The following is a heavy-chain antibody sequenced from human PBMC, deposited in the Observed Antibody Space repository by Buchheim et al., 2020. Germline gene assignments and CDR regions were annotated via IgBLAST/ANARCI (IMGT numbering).Heavy chain of an antibody. CDR1: GFSFSDYY. J-gene: IGHJ6*02. V-gene: IGHV3-23*03. D-gene: IGHD1-1*01. Sequence: EVQLLESGGGLIQPGGSLRLSCGASGFSFSDYYMSWARQGPGKRLEWVAGIGSDSTYTYYADSVKGRFTISRDNPNNRVYLQMSRLRVEDTAIYYCVKDRPCGNCSPMDVWGQGTT. CDR2: IGSDSTYT. CDR3: VKDRPCGNCSPMDV.